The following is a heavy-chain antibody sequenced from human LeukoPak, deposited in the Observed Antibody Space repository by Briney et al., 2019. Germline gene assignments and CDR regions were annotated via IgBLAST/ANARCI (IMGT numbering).Heavy chain of an antibody. CDR3: AKMTGYSGYEPYYFDY. V-gene: IGHV3-23*01. CDR2: ISENGLDT. CDR1: GFTFSSYG. D-gene: IGHD5-12*01. Sequence: PGGSLRLSCAASGFTFSSYGMHWVRQAPGKGLEWVSAISENGLDTYYADSVKGRFTISRDNSKNTLYLQMNSLRAEDTAVYYCAKMTGYSGYEPYYFDYWGQGTLVTVSS. J-gene: IGHJ4*02.